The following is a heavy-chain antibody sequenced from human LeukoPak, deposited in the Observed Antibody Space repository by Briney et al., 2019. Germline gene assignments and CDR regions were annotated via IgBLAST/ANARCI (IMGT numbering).Heavy chain of an antibody. J-gene: IGHJ4*02. V-gene: IGHV4-4*07. CDR3: ARDLGSNYVYFDY. Sequence: SETLSLTCTVSGGSISSHYWSWLRQPAGKGLEYIGRIHTSGITNYKPSLKSRVTMSGDTSKNQFYLNLRSVTAADTAVYYCARDLGSNYVYFDYWGQGSLVTVSS. D-gene: IGHD1-26*01. CDR1: GGSISSHY. CDR2: IHTSGIT.